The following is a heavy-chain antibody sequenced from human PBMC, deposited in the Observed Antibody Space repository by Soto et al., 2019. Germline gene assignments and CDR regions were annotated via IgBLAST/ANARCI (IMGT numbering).Heavy chain of an antibody. V-gene: IGHV4-59*08. CDR3: ARRYGSAIDY. J-gene: IGHJ4*02. D-gene: IGHD1-26*01. CDR2: IYYSGST. Sequence: QVQLQESGPGLVKPSETLSITCTVSGGTISSWYWSWIRQPPGKGLEWIGYIYYSGSTNCNPSLKRRGTISVDTSKNQFSLKLSSVTAADTAVYYCARRYGSAIDYWGQGTLVTVSS. CDR1: GGTISSWY.